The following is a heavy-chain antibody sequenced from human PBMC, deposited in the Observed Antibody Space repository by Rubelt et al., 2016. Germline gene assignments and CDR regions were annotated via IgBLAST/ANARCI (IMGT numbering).Heavy chain of an antibody. J-gene: IGHJ4*02. CDR3: ARAAGGYFDY. D-gene: IGHD3-10*01. CDR2: IYFSGRT. Sequence: QLQLQESGPGLVKPSETLSLTCTVSGGSISSSSYYWGWIRQPPGKGLEWIGSIYFSGRTYSNPSIKMRGTLSVDTSKNQFVLKLSSVSAADTAVYYCARAAGGYFDYWGQGTLVTVSS. V-gene: IGHV4-39*07. CDR1: GGSISSSSYY.